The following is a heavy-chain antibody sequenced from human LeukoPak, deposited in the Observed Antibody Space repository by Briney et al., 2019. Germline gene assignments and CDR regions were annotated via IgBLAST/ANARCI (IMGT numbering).Heavy chain of an antibody. Sequence: QSGGSLRLSCAASGFTVSSNYMSWVRQAPGKGLEWVSVIYSGGSTYYADSVKGRFTISRDNSKNTLYPQMNSLRAEDTAVYYCARLPVAGWFDPWGQGTLVTVSS. CDR2: IYSGGST. J-gene: IGHJ5*02. CDR1: GFTVSSNY. V-gene: IGHV3-53*01. CDR3: ARLPVAGWFDP. D-gene: IGHD6-19*01.